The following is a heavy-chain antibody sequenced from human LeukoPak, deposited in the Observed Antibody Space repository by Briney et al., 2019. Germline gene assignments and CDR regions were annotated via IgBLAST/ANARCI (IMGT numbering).Heavy chain of an antibody. J-gene: IGHJ4*02. D-gene: IGHD4-17*01. CDR1: GFTVSSNY. CDR3: ARADYGDYIFDY. Sequence: PGGSLRLSCAASGFTVSSNYMSWVRQAPGKGLEWVSVIYSGGSTYYADSVKGRFTISRDNSKNTLYLQMNSLRAEDTAVYYCARADYGDYIFDYWGQGTLVTVYS. CDR2: IYSGGST. V-gene: IGHV3-53*01.